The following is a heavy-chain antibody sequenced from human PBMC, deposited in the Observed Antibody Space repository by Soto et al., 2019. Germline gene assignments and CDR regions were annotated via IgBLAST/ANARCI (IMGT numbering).Heavy chain of an antibody. Sequence: QVQLQESGPGLVKPSETLSLTCTVSGVSISSDYWTWIRQSPGKGLEWIAYTSHTGTTDYNPSLKSRVTISLXTSXNQXXXXXXXXXXXXXXXXXXXXXXXXXXXXXXWGQGTKVTVSP. CDR3: XXXXXXXXXXXX. V-gene: IGHV4-4*09. J-gene: IGHJ3*01. CDR1: GVSISSDY. CDR2: TSHTGTT.